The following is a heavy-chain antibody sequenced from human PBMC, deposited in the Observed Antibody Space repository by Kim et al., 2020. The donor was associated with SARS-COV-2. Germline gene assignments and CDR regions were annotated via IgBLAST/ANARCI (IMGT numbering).Heavy chain of an antibody. CDR2: INPNSGGT. J-gene: IGHJ4*02. V-gene: IGHV1-2*06. Sequence: ASVKVSCKASGYTFTGYYMHWVRQAPGQGLEWMGRINPNSGGTNYAQKFQGRVTMTRDTSISTAYMELSRLRSDDTAVYYCARGNDYGGQFDYWGQGTLVTVSS. CDR1: GYTFTGYY. CDR3: ARGNDYGGQFDY. D-gene: IGHD4-17*01.